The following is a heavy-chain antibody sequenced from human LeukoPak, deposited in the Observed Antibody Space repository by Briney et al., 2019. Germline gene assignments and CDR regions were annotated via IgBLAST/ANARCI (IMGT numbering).Heavy chain of an antibody. J-gene: IGHJ5*02. D-gene: IGHD3-22*01. V-gene: IGHV4-39*01. CDR2: MYYSGST. CDR3: ARVGSSGYLRLYNWFDP. Sequence: SETLSLTCTVSGASISSSSYYWGWIRQPPGKGLEWIGSMYYSGSTDYNPSLKNRVTISVDTSKNQFSLKMSSVTAADTAVYYCARVGSSGYLRLYNWFDPWGQGTLVTVSS. CDR1: GASISSSSYY.